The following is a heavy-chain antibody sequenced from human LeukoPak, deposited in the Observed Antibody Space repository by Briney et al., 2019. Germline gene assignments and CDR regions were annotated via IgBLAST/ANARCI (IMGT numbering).Heavy chain of an antibody. CDR3: SRDPLGVLSYFDY. J-gene: IGHJ4*02. CDR2: IWYDGSNR. V-gene: IGHV3-33*01. CDR1: GFIFSYYG. D-gene: IGHD4/OR15-4a*01. Sequence: PGGSLRLSSAPSGFIFSYYGMHCVRQAPGKGLEWVAVIWYDGSNRYYADSLKGRFTISRDNSKNTLHQQMNSLTADHTALYYCSRDPLGVLSYFDYWGQGTLVTVSS.